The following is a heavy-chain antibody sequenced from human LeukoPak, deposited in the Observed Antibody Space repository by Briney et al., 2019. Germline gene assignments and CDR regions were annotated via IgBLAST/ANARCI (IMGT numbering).Heavy chain of an antibody. V-gene: IGHV3-23*01. J-gene: IGHJ2*01. CDR3: ATGPRSGSSQF. CDR1: GITFGSFS. CDR2: STAYWAGI. Sequence: PWGSLRLSCAGSGITFGSFSMSGVRQTPDKGLEWLGFSTAYWAGIYHGPSQHGRSTISSGNSNNPLYLQINSLRGDGTAIYYCATGPRSGSSQFRGRGTQV. D-gene: IGHD3-10*01.